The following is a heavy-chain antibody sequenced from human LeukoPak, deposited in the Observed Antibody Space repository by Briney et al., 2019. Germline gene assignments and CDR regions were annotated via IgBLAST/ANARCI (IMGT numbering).Heavy chain of an antibody. J-gene: IGHJ4*02. V-gene: IGHV4-34*01. CDR1: GGSFSGYY. Sequence: SETLSLTYAVYGGSFSGYYWSWIRQPPGKGLEWIGEINHSGSTNYNPSLKSRVTISVDTSKNQFSLKLSSVTAADTAVYYCARLILWFGELLPDWGQGTLVTVSS. D-gene: IGHD3-10*01. CDR3: ARLILWFGELLPD. CDR2: INHSGST.